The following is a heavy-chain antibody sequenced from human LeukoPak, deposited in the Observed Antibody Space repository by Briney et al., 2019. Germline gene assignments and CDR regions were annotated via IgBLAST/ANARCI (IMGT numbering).Heavy chain of an antibody. D-gene: IGHD6-13*01. CDR2: INPNSGGT. V-gene: IGHV1-2*02. Sequence: ASVKVSCKASGYIFTSFYIHWVRQAPGQGLEWMGWINPNSGGTNYAQNFQGRVTMTRDTSISTAYMELNGLRSDDTALYYCARDFHSSSLGWFDPWGQGTLVTVSS. CDR1: GYIFTSFY. CDR3: ARDFHSSSLGWFDP. J-gene: IGHJ5*02.